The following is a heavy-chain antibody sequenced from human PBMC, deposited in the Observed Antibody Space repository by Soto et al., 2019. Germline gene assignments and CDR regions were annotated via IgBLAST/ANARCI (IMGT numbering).Heavy chain of an antibody. CDR1: GYTFTSYA. CDR3: ARGLNGYLHYFDY. J-gene: IGHJ4*02. D-gene: IGHD5-18*01. V-gene: IGHV1-3*01. Sequence: ASVKVSCKASGYTFTSYAMHWVRQAPGQRLEWMGWINAGNGNTKYSQKFQGRVTITRDTSASTAYIELSSLRSEDTAVYYCARGLNGYLHYFDYWGQGTPVTVS. CDR2: INAGNGNT.